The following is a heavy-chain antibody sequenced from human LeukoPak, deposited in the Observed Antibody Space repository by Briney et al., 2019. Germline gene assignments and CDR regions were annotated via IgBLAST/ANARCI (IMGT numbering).Heavy chain of an antibody. CDR1: GGSFSGYY. Sequence: PSETLSLTCAVYGGSFSGYYWSWIRQPPGKGLEWIGEINHSGSTNYNPSLKSRVTISVDTSKNQFSLKLSSVTAADTPAYYCARRSNRLRGYSYGYWGQGTLVTVSS. D-gene: IGHD5-18*01. V-gene: IGHV4-34*01. CDR2: INHSGST. CDR3: ARRSNRLRGYSYGY. J-gene: IGHJ4*02.